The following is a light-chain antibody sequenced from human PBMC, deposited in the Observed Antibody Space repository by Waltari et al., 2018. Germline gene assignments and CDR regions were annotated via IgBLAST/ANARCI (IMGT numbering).Light chain of an antibody. Sequence: QTVVTQESSFSVSPGETVTLTCGLSSGSVSTSHYPSWYQQTPGQPPRTLISSTNSRSAGGPDRFAGSILGKRAALIIAGAQADYESDYYCVLHLGNGILMFGGGTRLTVL. V-gene: IGLV8-61*01. CDR3: VLHLGNGILM. CDR1: SGSVSTSHY. J-gene: IGLJ3*02. CDR2: STN.